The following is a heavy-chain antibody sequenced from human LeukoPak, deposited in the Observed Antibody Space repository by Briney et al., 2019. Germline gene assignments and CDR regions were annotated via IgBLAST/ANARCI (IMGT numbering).Heavy chain of an antibody. Sequence: GGSLRLSCAASGFTLSSYAMSRVLQAPGKGLEWVSAISGSGGSTYYADSVKGRFTISRDNSKNTLYLQMNSLRAEDTAVYYCAKTSGSYYAYWGQGTLVTVSS. CDR2: ISGSGGST. CDR3: AKTSGSYYAY. J-gene: IGHJ4*02. CDR1: GFTLSSYA. V-gene: IGHV3-23*01. D-gene: IGHD1-26*01.